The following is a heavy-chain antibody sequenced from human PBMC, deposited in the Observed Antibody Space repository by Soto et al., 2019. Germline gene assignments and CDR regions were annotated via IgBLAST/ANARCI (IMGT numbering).Heavy chain of an antibody. CDR2: ISGSGGST. J-gene: IGHJ4*02. CDR3: AKEVGWGSAAGMRGPENYFDY. D-gene: IGHD6-13*01. V-gene: IGHV3-23*01. Sequence: PGGSLRLSCAASGFTFSSYAMSWVRQAPGKGLEWVSAISGSGGSTYYADSVKGRFTISRDNSKNTLYLQMNSLRAEDTAVYYCAKEVGWGSAAGMRGPENYFDYWGQGTLVTVSS. CDR1: GFTFSSYA.